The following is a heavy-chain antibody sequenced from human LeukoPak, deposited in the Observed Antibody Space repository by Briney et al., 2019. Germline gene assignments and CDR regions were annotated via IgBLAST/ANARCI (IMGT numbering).Heavy chain of an antibody. CDR1: GFTMRTYW. CDR2: IKQDGSEK. Sequence: GGSLRLSCAASGFTMRTYWMSWVRQAPGKGLEWVANIKQDGSEKYSVDSVKGRFTISRDNAKNSLYLQMNSLRAEDTAVYYCARDGLSAALAYWGQGILVTVSS. D-gene: IGHD2-2*01. V-gene: IGHV3-7*01. CDR3: ARDGLSAALAY. J-gene: IGHJ4*02.